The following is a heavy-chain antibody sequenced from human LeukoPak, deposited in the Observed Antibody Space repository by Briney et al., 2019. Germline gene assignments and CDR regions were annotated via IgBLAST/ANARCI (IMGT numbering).Heavy chain of an antibody. CDR2: INSDGGST. V-gene: IGHV3-74*01. CDR3: AIRRERGASDAFAF. J-gene: IGHJ3*01. Sequence: GGSLRLSCAASGFTFSSFWMYWVRQAPGKGLVWVSRINSDGGSTTYADSVKGRFTISRDNAKNTVYLQMNSLRAEDTAVYYCAIRRERGASDAFAFWGQGTMVTVSS. CDR1: GFTFSSFW. D-gene: IGHD3-16*01.